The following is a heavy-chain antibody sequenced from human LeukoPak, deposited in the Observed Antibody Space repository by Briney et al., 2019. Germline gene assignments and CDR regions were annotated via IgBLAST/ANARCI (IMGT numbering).Heavy chain of an antibody. CDR2: IIPIFGTA. Sequence: SVKVSCEASGGTFSSYAISWVRQAPGQGLEWMGRIIPIFGTANYAQKFQGRVTITTDESTSTAYMELSSLRSEDTAVYYCAREGSYYDSSGYFDYWGQGTLVTVSS. J-gene: IGHJ4*02. CDR1: GGTFSSYA. D-gene: IGHD3-22*01. CDR3: AREGSYYDSSGYFDY. V-gene: IGHV1-69*05.